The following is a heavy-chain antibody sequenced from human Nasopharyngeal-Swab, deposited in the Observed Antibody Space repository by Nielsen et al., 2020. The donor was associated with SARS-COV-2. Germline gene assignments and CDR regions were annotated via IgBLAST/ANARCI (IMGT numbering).Heavy chain of an antibody. CDR2: IYYSGST. V-gene: IGHV4-39*01. CDR3: ARHTMDIAMVFRGRPSKWFDY. J-gene: IGHJ4*02. Sequence: SETLSLTCTVSGGSISSGSYYWGWIRQPPGKGLEWIGSIYYSGSTYYNPSLKSRVTISVDTSKNQFSLKLSSVTAADTAVYYCARHTMDIAMVFRGRPSKWFDYWGQGTLVTVSS. CDR1: GGSISSGSYY. D-gene: IGHD5-18*01.